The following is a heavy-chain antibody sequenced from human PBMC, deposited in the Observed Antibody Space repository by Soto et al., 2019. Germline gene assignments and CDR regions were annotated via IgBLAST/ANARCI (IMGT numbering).Heavy chain of an antibody. CDR2: IYYSGST. CDR1: GGSISSYY. Sequence: SETLSLTCTVSGGSISSYYWSWIRQPPGKGLEWIGYIYYSGSTNYNPSLKSRVTISVDTSKNQFSLKLSSVTAADTAVYYCARDGTGVLDYWGQGTLVTVSS. D-gene: IGHD1-1*01. V-gene: IGHV4-59*01. J-gene: IGHJ4*02. CDR3: ARDGTGVLDY.